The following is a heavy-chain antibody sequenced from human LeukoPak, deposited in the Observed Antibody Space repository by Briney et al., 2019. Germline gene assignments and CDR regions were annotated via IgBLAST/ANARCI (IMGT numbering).Heavy chain of an antibody. Sequence: PSETLSLTCTVSGGSISSGDYYWSWIRQPPGKGLEWIGYIYYSGSTYYNPSLKSRVTISVDTSKNQFSLKLSSVTAADTAVYYCARTLYSYYDSSETGPYYFDYWGQGTLVTVSS. J-gene: IGHJ4*02. CDR2: IYYSGST. D-gene: IGHD3-22*01. CDR1: GGSISSGDYY. CDR3: ARTLYSYYDSSETGPYYFDY. V-gene: IGHV4-30-4*08.